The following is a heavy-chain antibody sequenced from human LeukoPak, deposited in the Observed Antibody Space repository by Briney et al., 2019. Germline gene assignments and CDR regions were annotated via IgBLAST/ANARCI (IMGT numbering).Heavy chain of an antibody. CDR2: IYHDGST. Sequence: PSETLSLTCAVSGDSMSGTNWWSWVRQSPGKGLEWIGEIYHDGSTNYNPSLQSRVSISVDRSKRQFSLKLTSVTAADTAVYYCASNGYYCIEFWGNGTTATVSS. CDR1: GDSMSGTNW. CDR3: ASNGYYCIEF. V-gene: IGHV4-4*02. D-gene: IGHD2-8*01. J-gene: IGHJ6*03.